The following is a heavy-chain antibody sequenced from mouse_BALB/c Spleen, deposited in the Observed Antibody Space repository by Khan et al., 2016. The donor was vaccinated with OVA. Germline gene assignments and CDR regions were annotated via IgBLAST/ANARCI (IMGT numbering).Heavy chain of an antibody. CDR2: IDPTNGYT. J-gene: IGHJ2*01. D-gene: IGHD1-3*01. CDR1: GFNIKDTK. Sequence: IQLVQSGAELAKPGASVKLSCKASGFNIKDTKMHWVKQRPEQGLEWIGRIDPTNGYTKYDQKFKDKATITADKSSNTAYLQLSSLTSEDTAVYYCARITAWGQGTLVTVSS. CDR3: ARITA. V-gene: IGHV14-3*02.